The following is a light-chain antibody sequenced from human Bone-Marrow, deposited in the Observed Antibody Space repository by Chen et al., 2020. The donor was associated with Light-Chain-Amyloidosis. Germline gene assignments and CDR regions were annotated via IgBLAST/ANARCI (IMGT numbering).Light chain of an antibody. CDR3: ISYAGPNNWV. CDR2: EVT. CDR1: SSDVGRYNY. J-gene: IGLJ3*02. V-gene: IGLV2-8*01. Sequence: QSALTQPPSASGSPGQSVTVSCTGTSSDVGRYNYVSWYQQLPGKAPQLMIYEVTKRPSGVPDRFSGSKSGNTASLTVWGLRPDDEADYFCISYAGPNNWVVGGGTKVTVL.